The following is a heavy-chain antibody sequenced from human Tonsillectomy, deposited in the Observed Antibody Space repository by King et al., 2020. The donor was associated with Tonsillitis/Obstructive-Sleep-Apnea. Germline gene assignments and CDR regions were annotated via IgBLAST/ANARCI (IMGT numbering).Heavy chain of an antibody. J-gene: IGHJ3*02. CDR3: SSCFIVGATPEYDAFDI. CDR1: GFTFGDYD. Sequence: VQLVESGGGFVKPGRSLRLSCTTSGFTFGDYDMSWFRQAPGKGLEWVGFIRSKSYGGTTEYAASVKGRFTISRDDSKSIAHLQMTSLKTDDTAVYYCSSCFIVGATPEYDAFDIWGQGTMVTVSS. D-gene: IGHD1-26*01. V-gene: IGHV3-49*05. CDR2: IRSKSYGGTT.